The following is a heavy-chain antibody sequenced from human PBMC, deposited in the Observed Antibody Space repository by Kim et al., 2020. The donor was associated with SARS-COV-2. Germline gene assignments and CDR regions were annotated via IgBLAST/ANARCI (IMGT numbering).Heavy chain of an antibody. D-gene: IGHD5-12*01. V-gene: IGHV3-7*01. Sequence: GGSLRLSCAASGFTFSSYWMSWVRQAPGKGLEWVANIKQDGSEKYYVDSVKGRFTISRDNAKNSLYLQMNSLRAEDTAVYYCARVQIEMATKKLWYFDLWGRGTLVTVSS. CDR1: GFTFSSYW. CDR3: ARVQIEMATKKLWYFDL. J-gene: IGHJ2*01. CDR2: IKQDGSEK.